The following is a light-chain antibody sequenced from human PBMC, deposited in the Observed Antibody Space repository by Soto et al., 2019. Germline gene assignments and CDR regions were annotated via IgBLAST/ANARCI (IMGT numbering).Light chain of an antibody. CDR2: DAS. J-gene: IGKJ2*01. CDR3: HQYDSYPYT. CDR1: QGVSKW. V-gene: IGKV1-5*01. Sequence: DILITQSTLLFFGSVGKTVTQNCRAFQGVSKWVAWSQQRAGKAPNALIFDASNSEKGVPSRFSGSGSGTEFTLIISGLQPEDFATYYCHQYDSYPYTFGQGTKLEI.